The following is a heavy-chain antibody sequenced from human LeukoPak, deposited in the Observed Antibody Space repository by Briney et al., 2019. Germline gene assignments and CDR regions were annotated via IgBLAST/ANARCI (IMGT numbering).Heavy chain of an antibody. Sequence: AGGSLRLSCAASGFTFSNAWMTWVRQAPGKGLEWVGRIKRKTDGGTTEYAAPVKGRFTISRDDSKNTLYLQMDSLRAEDTAVYYCATGIAAAGFPYDYWGQGTLVTVSS. CDR2: IKRKTDGGTT. CDR3: ATGIAAAGFPYDY. CDR1: GFTFSNAW. J-gene: IGHJ4*02. V-gene: IGHV3-15*01. D-gene: IGHD6-13*01.